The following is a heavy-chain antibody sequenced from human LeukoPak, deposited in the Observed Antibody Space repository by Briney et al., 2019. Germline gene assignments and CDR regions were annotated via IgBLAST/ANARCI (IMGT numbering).Heavy chain of an antibody. CDR3: AGQDDYGNAYLIWFDP. J-gene: IGHJ5*02. V-gene: IGHV4-59*08. D-gene: IGHD4/OR15-4a*01. CDR1: TRFISTYY. CDR2: IYYSGNS. Sequence: MASETLSLTCTVSTRFISTYYVSWIRQPPGKGLEWIGYIYYSGNSNYNPSLKSRVTISVDTSKNQFSLKLSSVTADDTAVYYCAGQDDYGNAYLIWFDPRGQGTLVTVSS.